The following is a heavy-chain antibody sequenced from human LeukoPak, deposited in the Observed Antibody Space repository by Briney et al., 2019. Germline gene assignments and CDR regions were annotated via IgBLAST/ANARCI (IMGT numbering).Heavy chain of an antibody. CDR2: ISASGGGT. J-gene: IGHJ4*02. D-gene: IGHD6-13*01. V-gene: IGHV3-23*01. Sequence: PGGSLRLSCAASGFTFSSYAMTWVRQAPGKGLEWVSSISASGGGTYYADSVKGRFTISRDNSKNTLYLQMNSLRVEDTAVYYCAKGSSNWLDHYYFDFWGQGTLVTVSS. CDR3: AKGSSNWLDHYYFDF. CDR1: GFTFSSYA.